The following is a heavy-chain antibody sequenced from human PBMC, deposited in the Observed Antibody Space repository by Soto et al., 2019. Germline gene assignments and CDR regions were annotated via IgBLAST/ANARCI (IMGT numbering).Heavy chain of an antibody. V-gene: IGHV4-4*02. CDR3: GRGLMSGSHYSGGWYYFHP. J-gene: IGHJ4*02. CDR2: INHSGSA. Sequence: SETLSLTCAVSGDSISSDKWWSWVRQTPGKGLQWIGQINHSGSANYNPSLKSRVTISVHTSSSQFSLELSSVTAADTAVYYCGRGLMSGSHYSGGWYYFHPGGQEPQVPASP. CDR1: GDSISSDKW. D-gene: IGHD1-26*01.